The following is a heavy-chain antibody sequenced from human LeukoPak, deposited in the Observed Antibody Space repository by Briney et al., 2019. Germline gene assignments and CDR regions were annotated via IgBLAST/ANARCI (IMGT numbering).Heavy chain of an antibody. J-gene: IGHJ6*02. Sequence: SETLSLTCTVSGGSISSYYWSWIRQPPGKGLEWIGYIYYSGSTNYNPSLKSRVTISVDTSKNQFSLKLSSVTAADTAVYYCARGRFGELLYRFYYYYGMGVWGQGTTVTVSS. CDR3: ARGRFGELLYRFYYYYGMGV. V-gene: IGHV4-59*01. D-gene: IGHD3-10*01. CDR1: GGSISSYY. CDR2: IYYSGST.